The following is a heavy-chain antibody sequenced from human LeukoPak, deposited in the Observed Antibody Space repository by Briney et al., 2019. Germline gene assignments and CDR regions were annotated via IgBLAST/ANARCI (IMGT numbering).Heavy chain of an antibody. CDR1: GGSFSGYY. Sequence: SETLSLTCAVYGGSFSGYYWSWIRQPPGKELEWIGEINHSGSTNYNPSLKSRVTISVDTSKNQFSLKLSSVTAADTAVYYCASTDSRLHNKQYADYWGQGTLVTVSS. D-gene: IGHD4-11*01. J-gene: IGHJ4*02. V-gene: IGHV4-34*01. CDR2: INHSGST. CDR3: ASTDSRLHNKQYADY.